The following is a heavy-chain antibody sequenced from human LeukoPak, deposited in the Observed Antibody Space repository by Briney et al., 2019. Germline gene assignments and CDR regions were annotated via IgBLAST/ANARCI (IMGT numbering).Heavy chain of an antibody. CDR2: VYSSGST. Sequence: SETLSLTCTIPGGSISSHYWSWIRQPPGKGLEYIGDVYSSGSTNYKPSLESRVTISVDTSKNQFSLKLSSVTAADTAVYYCARNVNYFDAWGQGALVTVSS. D-gene: IGHD1-7*01. CDR1: GGSISSHY. J-gene: IGHJ5*02. CDR3: ARNVNYFDA. V-gene: IGHV4-59*11.